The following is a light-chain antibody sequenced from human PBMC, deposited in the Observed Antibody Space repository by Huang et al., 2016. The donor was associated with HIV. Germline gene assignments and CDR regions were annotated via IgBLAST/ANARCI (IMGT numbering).Light chain of an antibody. Sequence: EIVLTQSPGTFSLSPGERATLSCRASQSVRSSSLAWYQQKPGQSPRLLIFGASNRATAIPDRFSGSGSATDFTLTISRLEPEDFAVYYCQQYGSSPLTFGGGTKVEIK. CDR3: QQYGSSPLT. CDR2: GAS. CDR1: QSVRSSS. J-gene: IGKJ4*01. V-gene: IGKV3-20*01.